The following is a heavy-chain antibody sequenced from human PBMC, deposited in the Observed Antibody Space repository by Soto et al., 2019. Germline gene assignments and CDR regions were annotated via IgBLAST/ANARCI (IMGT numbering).Heavy chain of an antibody. D-gene: IGHD4-4*01. V-gene: IGHV1-46*01. CDR1: GYTFTSYY. CDR2: INPSGGST. J-gene: IGHJ6*02. Sequence: ASVKVSCKASGYTFTSYYMHWVRQAPGQGLEWMGIINPSGGSTSYAQKFQGRVTMTRDTSTSTVYMELSSLRSEDTAVYYCARDTHRTKVTSRYYYYGMDVWGQGTTVTVSS. CDR3: ARDTHRTKVTSRYYYYGMDV.